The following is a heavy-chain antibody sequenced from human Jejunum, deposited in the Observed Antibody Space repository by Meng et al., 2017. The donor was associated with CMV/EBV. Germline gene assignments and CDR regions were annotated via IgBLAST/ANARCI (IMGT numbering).Heavy chain of an antibody. CDR2: ISTSGSTI. Sequence: AASGFTFSDYYMSWIRQAPGNGLEWVSYISTSGSTIYYADSVKGRFSISRDNAKNSLYLQMNSLRAEDTAMYYCARRGTSSSWDYWGLGTLVTVSS. V-gene: IGHV3-11*01. J-gene: IGHJ4*02. CDR3: ARRGTSSSWDY. CDR1: GFTFSDYY. D-gene: IGHD6-13*01.